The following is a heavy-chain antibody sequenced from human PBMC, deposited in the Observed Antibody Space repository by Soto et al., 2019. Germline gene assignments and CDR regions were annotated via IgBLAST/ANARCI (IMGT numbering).Heavy chain of an antibody. CDR2: INHSGST. CDR3: ARGHSIAARGAWDY. D-gene: IGHD6-6*01. V-gene: IGHV4-34*01. J-gene: IGHJ4*02. Sequence: PSETLSLTCAVYGGSFSGYYWSWIRQPPGKGLEWIGEINHSGSTNYNPSLKSRVTISVDTSKNQSSAKGRSQTAAEPAVYYCARGHSIAARGAWDYWGQGTLVTVPQ. CDR1: GGSFSGYY.